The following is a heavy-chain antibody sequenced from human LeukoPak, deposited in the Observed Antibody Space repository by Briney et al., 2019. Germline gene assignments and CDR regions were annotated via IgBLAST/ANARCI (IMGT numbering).Heavy chain of an antibody. Sequence: GRSLRLSCAASGFTFDDYAMHWVRQAPGKGLEWVSGISWNSGSIGYADSVKGRFTISRDNAKNSLYLQMNSLRAEDTALYYFSNVARAELSRAFDIWGQGTMVTVSS. CDR2: ISWNSGSI. D-gene: IGHD1-14*01. CDR3: SNVARAELSRAFDI. J-gene: IGHJ3*02. V-gene: IGHV3-9*01. CDR1: GFTFDDYA.